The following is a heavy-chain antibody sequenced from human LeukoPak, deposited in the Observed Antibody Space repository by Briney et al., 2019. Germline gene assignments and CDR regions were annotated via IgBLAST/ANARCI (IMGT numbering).Heavy chain of an antibody. CDR2: ISSSGSTI. D-gene: IGHD3-22*01. Sequence: GGSLILSCAASGFTFSSNAMSWVRQAPGKGLEWVSYISSSGSTIYYADSVKGRFTISRDNAKNSLYLQVNSLRAEDTAVYYCARDRPENYYDSSGTDAFDIWGQGTMVTVSS. V-gene: IGHV3-48*03. CDR3: ARDRPENYYDSSGTDAFDI. J-gene: IGHJ3*02. CDR1: GFTFSSNA.